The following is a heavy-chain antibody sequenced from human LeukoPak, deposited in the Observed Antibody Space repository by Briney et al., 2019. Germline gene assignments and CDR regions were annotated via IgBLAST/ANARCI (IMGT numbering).Heavy chain of an antibody. D-gene: IGHD3-3*01. J-gene: IGHJ5*02. Sequence: SETLSLTCSVSGGSIGSSAYYWGWIRQAPGKGLEWIGNVFHSGGTYYNPSLQSRVTISIDTSKNQFSLKLSSVTAADTAVYYCARGLRVDFWSGYPNWFDPWGQGTLVTVSS. CDR1: GGSIGSSAYY. CDR3: ARGLRVDFWSGYPNWFDP. V-gene: IGHV4-39*07. CDR2: VFHSGGT.